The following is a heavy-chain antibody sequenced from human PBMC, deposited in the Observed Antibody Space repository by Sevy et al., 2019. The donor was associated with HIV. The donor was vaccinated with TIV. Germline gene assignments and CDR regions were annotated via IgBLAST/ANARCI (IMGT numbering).Heavy chain of an antibody. CDR3: ARGTPAFCTGGVCFNWFDP. CDR1: GITFSSYG. CDR2: IRYDGSNK. V-gene: IGHV3-30*02. J-gene: IGHJ5*02. D-gene: IGHD2-8*02. Sequence: GGSLRLSCAASGITFSSYGMHWVRQAPGKGLEWVAFIRYDGSNKYYAESVKGRFTISRDNSKNTLYLQMNSLGAEETAVYYCARGTPAFCTGGVCFNWFDPWGQGTLVTVSS.